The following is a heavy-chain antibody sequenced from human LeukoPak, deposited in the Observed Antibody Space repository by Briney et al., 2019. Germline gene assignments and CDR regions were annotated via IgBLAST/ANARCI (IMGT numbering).Heavy chain of an antibody. CDR3: ARGPKANYDFWFDP. D-gene: IGHD3-3*01. J-gene: IGHJ5*02. CDR2: IYYSGST. V-gene: IGHV4-31*03. CDR1: GGSISSGGYY. Sequence: SQTLSLPCTVSGGSISSGGYYWSWIRQHPGTGLEWVGYIYYSGSTYYNPSLKSRVTITVDTSKNQCSLKLRSVTAADTAVYYWARGPKANYDFWFDPWGQGTLVTVSS.